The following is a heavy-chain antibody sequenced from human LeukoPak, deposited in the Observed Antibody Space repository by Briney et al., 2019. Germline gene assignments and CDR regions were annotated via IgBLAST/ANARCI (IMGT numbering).Heavy chain of an antibody. Sequence: QSGGSLRLSCAASGFTFSSYGMNWVRQAPGKGLEWVSYISSSGSTIYYADSVKGRFTISRDNAKNSLYLQMNSLRAEDTAVYCCARESSGYSSTVDYWGQGTLVTVSS. J-gene: IGHJ4*02. CDR2: ISSSGSTI. CDR3: ARESSGYSSTVDY. V-gene: IGHV3-48*03. D-gene: IGHD5-18*01. CDR1: GFTFSSYG.